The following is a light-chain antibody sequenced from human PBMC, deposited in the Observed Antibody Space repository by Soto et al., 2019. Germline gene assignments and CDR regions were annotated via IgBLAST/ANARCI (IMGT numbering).Light chain of an antibody. CDR3: QQYYSYPRT. J-gene: IGKJ1*01. CDR2: DTS. V-gene: IGKV3-11*01. CDR1: QSVGNY. Sequence: DIVVTQSPATLSLSPGERATLSCRASQSVGNYLNWYQQKRGQAPRLLMYDTSNRATGIPARFSGSGSGTDFTLTISCLQSEDFATYHCQQYYSYPRTFGQGTKVDIK.